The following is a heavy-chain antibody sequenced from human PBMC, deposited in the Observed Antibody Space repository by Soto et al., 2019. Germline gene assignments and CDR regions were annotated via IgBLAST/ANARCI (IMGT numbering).Heavy chain of an antibody. Sequence: SETLSLTCAVYGGSFSGYYWSWIRQPPGKGLEWIGEINHSGSTNYNPSLKSRVTISVDTSKNQFSLKLSSVTAADTAVYYCAPRGGNWFDPWGQGSLVTVSS. CDR3: APRGGNWFDP. J-gene: IGHJ5*02. CDR2: INHSGST. CDR1: GGSFSGYY. D-gene: IGHD3-16*01. V-gene: IGHV4-34*01.